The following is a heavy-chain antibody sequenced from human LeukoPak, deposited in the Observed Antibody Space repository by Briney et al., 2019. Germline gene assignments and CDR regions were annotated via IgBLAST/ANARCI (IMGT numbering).Heavy chain of an antibody. V-gene: IGHV3-7*01. CDR3: GKSEVTIPDSH. D-gene: IGHD2-21*02. CDR1: GFVFKNYW. J-gene: IGHJ4*02. CDR2: INYDGSEK. Sequence: GGSLRLSCAASGFVFKNYWMSWVRQAPGKGLEWLANINYDGSEKYHVDSVKGRFTISRDNTKNSLYLQMNSLRVEDTAVYYCGKSEVTIPDSHWGQGTPVTVSS.